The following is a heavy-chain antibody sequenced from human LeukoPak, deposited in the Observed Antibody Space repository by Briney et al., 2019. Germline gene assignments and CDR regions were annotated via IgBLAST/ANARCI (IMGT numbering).Heavy chain of an antibody. D-gene: IGHD6-13*01. J-gene: IGHJ4*02. CDR2: IRSDGSVK. CDR1: GFTSSGYG. V-gene: IGHV3-30*02. Sequence: GGSLRLSCAASGFTSSGYGIHWVRQAPGKGLEWVAFIRSDGSVKHYADSVRGRFTISRDNSKNTLYVQMNSLRAEDTAVYYCAKDEAAAGVDFDYWGQGTLVTVYS. CDR3: AKDEAAAGVDFDY.